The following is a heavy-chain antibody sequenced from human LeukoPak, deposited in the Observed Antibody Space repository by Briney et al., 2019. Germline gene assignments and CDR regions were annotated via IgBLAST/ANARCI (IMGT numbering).Heavy chain of an antibody. D-gene: IGHD2-15*01. CDR1: GYSISSGYY. J-gene: IGHJ4*02. CDR2: IYYSGST. Sequence: NTSETLSLTCTVSGYSISSGYYWGWIRQPPGKGLEWIGSIYYSGSTYYNPSLKSRVTISVDTSKNQFSLKLSSVTAADTAVYYCASRPHCTGGSCYLFDYWGQGTLVTVSS. V-gene: IGHV4-38-2*02. CDR3: ASRPHCTGGSCYLFDY.